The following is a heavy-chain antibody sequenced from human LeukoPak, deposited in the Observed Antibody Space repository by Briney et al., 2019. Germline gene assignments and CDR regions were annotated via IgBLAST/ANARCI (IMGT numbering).Heavy chain of an antibody. CDR3: ARETLKWELLLYYFDY. CDR1: GGSISSSSYY. D-gene: IGHD1-26*01. Sequence: PSETLSLTCTVSGGSISSSSYYWGWIRQPPGKGLEWIGSIYYSGSTYYNPSLKSRVTISVDTSKNQFSLKLSSVTAADTAVYYCARETLKWELLLYYFDYWGQGTLVTVSS. CDR2: IYYSGST. V-gene: IGHV4-39*07. J-gene: IGHJ4*02.